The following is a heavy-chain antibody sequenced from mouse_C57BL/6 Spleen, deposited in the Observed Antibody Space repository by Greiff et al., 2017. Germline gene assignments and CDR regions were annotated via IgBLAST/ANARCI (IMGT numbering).Heavy chain of an antibody. CDR3: ARSDYSNLYFDY. Sequence: VKLVESGAELARPGASVKMSCKASGYTFTSYTMHWVKQRPGQGLEWIGYINPSSGYTKYNQKFKDKATLTADKSSSTAYMQLSSLTSEDSAVYYCARSDYSNLYFDYWGQGTTLTVSS. D-gene: IGHD2-5*01. CDR1: GYTFTSYT. V-gene: IGHV1-4*01. CDR2: INPSSGYT. J-gene: IGHJ2*01.